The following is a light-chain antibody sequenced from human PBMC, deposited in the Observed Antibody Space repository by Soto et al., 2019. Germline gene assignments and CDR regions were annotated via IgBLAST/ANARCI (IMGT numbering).Light chain of an antibody. V-gene: IGKV2-24*01. CDR1: QSLLHSDGYTY. CDR2: RVS. CDR3: MQATHFPPYT. J-gene: IGKJ2*01. Sequence: DIVLTQTPISSPVALGQPASISCRSSQSLLHSDGYTYLNWLQQRPGQPLRLLIYRVSNRFSGGPDSFRGRGAGTYFTLKITRVEAEDVGVYYCMQATHFPPYTFGQGTKLEIK.